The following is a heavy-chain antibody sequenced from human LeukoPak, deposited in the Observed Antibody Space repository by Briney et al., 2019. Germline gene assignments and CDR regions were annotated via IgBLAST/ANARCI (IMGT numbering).Heavy chain of an antibody. V-gene: IGHV3-9*01. Sequence: GGSLRLSCAASGFTFDDYAMHWVRQAPGKGLEWVSGISWNSGSIGYADSVKGRFTISRDNAKNSLYLQMNSLRAEDTALYYCAESARAWFGELLGRGQGTLVTVSS. J-gene: IGHJ4*02. D-gene: IGHD3-10*01. CDR1: GFTFDDYA. CDR3: AESARAWFGELLG. CDR2: ISWNSGSI.